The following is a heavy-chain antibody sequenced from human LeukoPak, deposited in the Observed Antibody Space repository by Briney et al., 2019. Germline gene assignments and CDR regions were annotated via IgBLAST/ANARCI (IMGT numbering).Heavy chain of an antibody. CDR2: INPRGGTI. CDR1: GYTFTSYH. Sequence: ASVKVSCKASGYTFTSYHLHWVRQAPGQGLEWMGIINPRGGTITYAQKFQGRVTVTRDTSTSTVYMDLSSPRSEDTAVYYCTRGGSRPQGAFDIWGQGTMVTVSS. CDR3: TRGGSRPQGAFDI. D-gene: IGHD6-6*01. V-gene: IGHV1-46*03. J-gene: IGHJ3*02.